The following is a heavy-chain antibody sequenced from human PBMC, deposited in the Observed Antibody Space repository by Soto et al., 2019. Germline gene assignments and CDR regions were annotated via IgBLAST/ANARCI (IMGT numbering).Heavy chain of an antibody. CDR3: ARGTDSSGYYNWFDP. CDR2: MNPNSGNT. V-gene: IGHV1-8*01. D-gene: IGHD3-22*01. J-gene: IGHJ5*02. CDR1: GYTFTSYE. Sequence: GASVKVSCKASGYTFTSYEINWVRQATGQGLEWMGWMNPNSGNTGYAQKFQGRVTMTRNTSISTAYMELSSLRSEDRAVYYCARGTDSSGYYNWFDPWGQGTLVTVSS.